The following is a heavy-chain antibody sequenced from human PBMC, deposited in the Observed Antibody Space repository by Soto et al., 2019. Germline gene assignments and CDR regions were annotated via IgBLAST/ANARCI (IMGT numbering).Heavy chain of an antibody. D-gene: IGHD3-16*01. V-gene: IGHV5-51*01. CDR3: ARHAPTPGGETIKGYYYYGMDV. CDR1: GYSFTSYW. J-gene: IGHJ6*02. CDR2: IYPGDSDT. Sequence: PGESLKISCXGSGYSFTSYWIGWVRQMPGKGLEWMGIIYPGDSDTRYSPSFQGQVTISADKSISTAYLQWSSLKASDTAMYYCARHAPTPGGETIKGYYYYGMDVWGQGTTVTVSS.